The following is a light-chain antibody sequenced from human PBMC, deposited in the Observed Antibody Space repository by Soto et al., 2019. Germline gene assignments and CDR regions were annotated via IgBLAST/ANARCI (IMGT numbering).Light chain of an antibody. CDR1: QSVSID. CDR3: QQYGSSLT. Sequence: IVMTHSPATLSVSPWERATLSFRASQSVSIDLAWYQQTPGQAPRLLIYGASTRATGIPVRFSGSASGTEFTLTISSLQSEDFAVYYCQQYGSSLTFGQGTRLEIK. J-gene: IGKJ5*01. V-gene: IGKV3-15*01. CDR2: GAS.